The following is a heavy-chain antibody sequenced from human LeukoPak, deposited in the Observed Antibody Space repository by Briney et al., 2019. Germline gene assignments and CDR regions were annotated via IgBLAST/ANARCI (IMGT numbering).Heavy chain of an antibody. CDR2: LNHSGST. CDR1: GGSFSGYY. J-gene: IGHJ5*02. D-gene: IGHD1-1*01. CDR3: ARGSLGPRLNA. V-gene: IGHV4-34*01. Sequence: SETLSLTCAVYGGSFSGYYWSWIRQPPGKGLEWIGELNHSGSTNYNPSLKSRASTSVDTSKNQFSLKLSSVTAADTAVYYCARGSLGPRLNAWGQGTLVTVSS.